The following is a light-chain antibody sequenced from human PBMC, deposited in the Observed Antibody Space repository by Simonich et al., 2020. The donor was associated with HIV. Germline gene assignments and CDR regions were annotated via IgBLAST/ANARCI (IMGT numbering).Light chain of an antibody. Sequence: ELVMTHSPATLSVSPGERATLSCRARQTVGSNLAWYQQNPGQAPRLLIYGASTRATGIPARFSGSGSGTAFTLTISSMQSEDFAVYYCQQYNNWPLFFGQGTKLEIK. CDR2: GAS. CDR1: QTVGSN. CDR3: QQYNNWPLF. V-gene: IGKV3-15*01. J-gene: IGKJ2*01.